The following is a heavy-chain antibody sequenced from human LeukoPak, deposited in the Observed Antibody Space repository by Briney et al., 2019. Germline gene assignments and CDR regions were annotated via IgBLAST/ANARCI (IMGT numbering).Heavy chain of an antibody. D-gene: IGHD4-23*01. Sequence: PSETLSLTCTVSGGSISSSSYYWGWIRQPPGKGLEWIGSIYYSGSTYYNPSLKSRVTISVDTSKNQFSLKLSSVTAADTAVYYCARVNSPAGVDYWGQGTLVTVSS. CDR2: IYYSGST. CDR1: GGSISSSSYY. CDR3: ARVNSPAGVDY. V-gene: IGHV4-39*01. J-gene: IGHJ4*02.